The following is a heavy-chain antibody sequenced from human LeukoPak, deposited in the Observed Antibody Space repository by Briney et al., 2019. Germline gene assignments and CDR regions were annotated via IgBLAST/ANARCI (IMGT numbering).Heavy chain of an antibody. V-gene: IGHV3-15*01. CDR2: IKSKSDDGTT. J-gene: IGHJ4*02. Sequence: GGSLRLSCAASGFTFSNAWMSWVRQAPGKGLEWVGRIKSKSDDGTTDYAAPVKGRFTISSDDSKKMLYLQMNSLKTEDTAVYYCTTDRAYYYDSSRDRDPLWYWGQGTLVTVSS. CDR1: GFTFSNAW. D-gene: IGHD3-22*01. CDR3: TTDRAYYYDSSRDRDPLWY.